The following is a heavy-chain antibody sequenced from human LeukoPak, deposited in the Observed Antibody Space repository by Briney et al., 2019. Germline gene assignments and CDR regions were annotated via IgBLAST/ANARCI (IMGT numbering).Heavy chain of an antibody. CDR2: IYTSGNI. D-gene: IGHD6-13*01. CDR1: GGSISSYY. CDR3: ARGRGSSWYYFDY. Sequence: MPSETLSLTCTVSGGSISSYYWSWVRQPAGKGLEWIGRIYTSGNINYNPSLKGRVTMTVDTSKNQFSLNLSSVTAADTAVYYCARGRGSSWYYFDYWGQGTLVTVSS. V-gene: IGHV4-4*07. J-gene: IGHJ4*02.